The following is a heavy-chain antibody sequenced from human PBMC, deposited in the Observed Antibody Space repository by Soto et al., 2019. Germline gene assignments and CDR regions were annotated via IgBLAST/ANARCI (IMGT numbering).Heavy chain of an antibody. D-gene: IGHD4-17*01. CDR1: GFTFISYV. J-gene: IGHJ5*02. CDR3: AKEVGARRYGYYEDCTS. V-gene: IGHV3-30*18. Sequence: QVQLVESGGGVVQPGRSRRLSCAASGFTFISYVLHRLRQPPGKGLEWVAVISYAGSNKYYADSVKGRFTISRDNSKNTLNLQMNSLRAEDTAVYYCAKEVGARRYGYYEDCTSWGQGTLVTVSS. CDR2: ISYAGSNK.